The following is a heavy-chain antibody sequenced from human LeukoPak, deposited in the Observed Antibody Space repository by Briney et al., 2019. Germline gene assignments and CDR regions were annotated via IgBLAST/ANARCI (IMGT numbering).Heavy chain of an antibody. CDR1: GYTFTGYY. D-gene: IGHD3-10*01. J-gene: IGHJ6*02. CDR2: INPNSGGT. V-gene: IGHV1-2*02. Sequence: GASVKVSCMASGYTFTGYYMHWVRQAPGKGLEWMGWINPNSGGTNYAQTFQGRVTMTRDTSISTAYMELSRLRSDDTAVYYCARDWSYYGSGGLSGMDVWGQGTTVTVSS. CDR3: ARDWSYYGSGGLSGMDV.